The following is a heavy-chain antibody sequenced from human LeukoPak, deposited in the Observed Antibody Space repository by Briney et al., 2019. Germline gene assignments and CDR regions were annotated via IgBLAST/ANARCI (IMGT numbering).Heavy chain of an antibody. CDR2: ISGSGGST. CDR3: ARDGRYCSGGSCKIVKYFQH. D-gene: IGHD2-15*01. CDR1: GFTFSSYA. V-gene: IGHV3-23*01. Sequence: GGSLRLSCAASGFTFSSYAMSWVRQAPGKGLEWVSAISGSGGSTYYADSVKGRFTISRDNSKNTLYLQMNSLRAEDTAVYYCARDGRYCSGGSCKIVKYFQHWGRGTLVTVSS. J-gene: IGHJ1*01.